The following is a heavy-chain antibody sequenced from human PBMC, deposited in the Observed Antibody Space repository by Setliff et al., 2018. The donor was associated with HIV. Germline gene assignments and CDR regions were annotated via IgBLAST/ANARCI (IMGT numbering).Heavy chain of an antibody. CDR2: ISGSGDST. J-gene: IGHJ3*02. Sequence: LRLSCAPSGFTFGSYAMSWVRQAPGKGLEWVSVISGSGDSTFYADSLKGRFTISRDNSKNTLYLQMNSLRAEDTAVYYCARATAAWDDAFDIWGQGTMVTVSS. D-gene: IGHD6-13*01. V-gene: IGHV3-23*01. CDR3: ARATAAWDDAFDI. CDR1: GFTFGSYA.